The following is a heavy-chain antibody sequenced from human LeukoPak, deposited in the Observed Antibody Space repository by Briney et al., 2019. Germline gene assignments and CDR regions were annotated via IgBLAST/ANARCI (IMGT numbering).Heavy chain of an antibody. CDR3: ARAPHYYYDSSGYYDDAFDI. D-gene: IGHD3-22*01. J-gene: IGHJ3*02. Sequence: PSETLSLTCTVPGGSISSYYWSWIRQPPGKGLEWIGYIYYSGSTNYNPSLKSRVTISVDTSKNQFSLKLSSVTAADTAVYYCARAPHYYYDSSGYYDDAFDIWGQGTMVTVSS. CDR2: IYYSGST. V-gene: IGHV4-59*01. CDR1: GGSISSYY.